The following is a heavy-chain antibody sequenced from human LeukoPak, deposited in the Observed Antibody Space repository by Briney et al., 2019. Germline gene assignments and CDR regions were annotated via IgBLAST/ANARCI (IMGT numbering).Heavy chain of an antibody. V-gene: IGHV1-2*06. J-gene: IGHJ4*02. CDR3: VSSYSSSWYYFDY. Sequence: ASVKVSCKASGYTFTGYYMHWVRQAPGQGLEWMGRINPNSGGTNYAQKFQGRVTMTRDTSISTAYMELSRLRSDDTAVYYCVSSYSSSWYYFDYWGQGTLVTVSS. CDR2: INPNSGGT. D-gene: IGHD6-13*01. CDR1: GYTFTGYY.